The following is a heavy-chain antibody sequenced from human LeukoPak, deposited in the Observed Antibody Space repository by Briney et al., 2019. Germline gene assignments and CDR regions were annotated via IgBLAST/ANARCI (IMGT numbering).Heavy chain of an antibody. V-gene: IGHV3-21*01. CDR1: GFTFSSYS. CDR2: ISSSSSYI. J-gene: IGHJ6*03. D-gene: IGHD2-8*01. Sequence: GGSLRLSCAASGFTFSSYSMNWVRQAPGKGLEWVSSISSSSSYIYYADSVKGRFTISRDNAKNSLYLQMNSLRAEDTAVYYCASLSLEYGDKYYYYYYYMDVWGKGTTVTVSS. CDR3: ASLSLEYGDKYYYYYYYMDV.